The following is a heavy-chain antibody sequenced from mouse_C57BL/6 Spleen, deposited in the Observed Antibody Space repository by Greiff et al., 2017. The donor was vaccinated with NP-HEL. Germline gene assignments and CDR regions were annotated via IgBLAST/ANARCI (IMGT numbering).Heavy chain of an antibody. J-gene: IGHJ2*01. D-gene: IGHD1-1*01. Sequence: QVQLQQPGAELVKPGASVKLSCKASGYTFTSYWLQWVKQRPGLGFEWIGEIDPSDSYTNYNQKFKGKATLTVDTSSSTAYMQLSSLTSEDSAVYYCARRDYCGSSYYFDYWGQGTTLTVSS. CDR3: ARRDYCGSSYYFDY. CDR2: IDPSDSYT. CDR1: GYTFTSYW. V-gene: IGHV1-50*01.